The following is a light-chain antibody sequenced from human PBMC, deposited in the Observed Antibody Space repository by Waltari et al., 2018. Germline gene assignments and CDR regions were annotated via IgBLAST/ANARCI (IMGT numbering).Light chain of an antibody. CDR2: EST. J-gene: IGLJ2*01. CDR1: SSDVGTYKL. Sequence: QSALTPPASVSGSPGQSITISCTGTSSDVGTYKLFPRYQNHPGKAPKLMMYESTKRPSGVSNRFSGSKSGNTASLTISGLQAEDEADYYCCSFAGSSPHVVFGGGTKLTVL. V-gene: IGLV2-23*01. CDR3: CSFAGSSPHVV.